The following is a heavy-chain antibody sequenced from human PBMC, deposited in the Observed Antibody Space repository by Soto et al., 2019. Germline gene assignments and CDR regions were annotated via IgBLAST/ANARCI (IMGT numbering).Heavy chain of an antibody. V-gene: IGHV4-31*03. J-gene: IGHJ4*02. D-gene: IGHD5-12*01. CDR1: GGSISSGGYY. Sequence: SETLSLTCTVSGGSISSGGYYWSWIRQHPGKGLEWIGYIYYSGSTYYNPSLKSRVTISVDTSKNQFSLKLSSVTAADTAVYYCARDQRGDLRLFDYWGQGTLVTVSS. CDR3: ARDQRGDLRLFDY. CDR2: IYYSGST.